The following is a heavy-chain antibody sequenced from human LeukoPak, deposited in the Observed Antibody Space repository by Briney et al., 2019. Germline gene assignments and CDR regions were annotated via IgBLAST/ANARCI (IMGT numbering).Heavy chain of an antibody. CDR3: AKDDAWLRFGE. CDR2: ISPSGDIT. Sequence: PGGSLRLSCAASGFTFSNHGMNWVRQAPGEGLEWVSGISPSGDITYYADSVKGRFTISRDNSKNTVYLQVISLTAEDTAVYYCAKDDAWLRFGEWSQGTLVTVSS. CDR1: GFTFSNHG. V-gene: IGHV3-23*01. J-gene: IGHJ4*02. D-gene: IGHD3-10*01.